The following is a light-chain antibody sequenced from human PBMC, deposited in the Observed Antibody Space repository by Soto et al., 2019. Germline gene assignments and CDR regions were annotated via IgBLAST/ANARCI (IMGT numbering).Light chain of an antibody. Sequence: IQMTQSPSSLSASVGDRVTITCQASQDISKNLNWYQQKPGKAPKLLIYDASSLQTGVPSRFSGSGSATHFTITISSLQPEDVETYYCQQYDNLLPITFGQGTRLEIK. V-gene: IGKV1-33*01. CDR3: QQYDNLLPIT. CDR1: QDISKN. CDR2: DAS. J-gene: IGKJ5*01.